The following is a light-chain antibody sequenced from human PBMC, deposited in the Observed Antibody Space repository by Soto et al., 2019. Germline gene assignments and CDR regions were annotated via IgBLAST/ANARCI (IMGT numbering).Light chain of an antibody. Sequence: EIVLTQSPATLSLSPGERATLSCRASQSVSSYLAWYQQKPGQAPRILIYDASNRATGIPDRFSGGGSGTDFTLTISRLEPEYVAVYYCQQYGSSPTLGQGTKVDIK. CDR3: QQYGSSPT. J-gene: IGKJ1*01. CDR1: QSVSSY. CDR2: DAS. V-gene: IGKV3-20*01.